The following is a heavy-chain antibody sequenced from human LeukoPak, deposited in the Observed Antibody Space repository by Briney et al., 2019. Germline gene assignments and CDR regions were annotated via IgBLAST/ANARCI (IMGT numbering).Heavy chain of an antibody. CDR1: GYTFTSYY. V-gene: IGHV1-46*01. J-gene: IGHJ5*02. D-gene: IGHD3-22*01. CDR2: INPSGGST. Sequence: ASVKVSCKASGYTFTSYYMHWVRQAPGQGLEWMGIINPSGGSTSYAQKFQGRVTITADKSTSTAYMELSSLRSEDTAVYYCARVPHYYDSSGYYYHWFDPWGQGTLVTVSS. CDR3: ARVPHYYDSSGYYYHWFDP.